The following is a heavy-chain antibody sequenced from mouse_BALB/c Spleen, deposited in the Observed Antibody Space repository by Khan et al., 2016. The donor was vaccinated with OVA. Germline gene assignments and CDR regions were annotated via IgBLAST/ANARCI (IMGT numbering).Heavy chain of an antibody. J-gene: IGHJ3*01. D-gene: IGHD1-1*01. Sequence: VQLQQSGTVLARPGASVKMSCKASGYIFPNYLMHWVKQGPGKGLEWLGSIFPENNVTHYHQHLKGQAKLTPVPRASTAHMEVSSLTNEDSAVYYCTRAGYGAFAYWGQGTLVTVSA. V-gene: IGHV1-5*01. CDR2: IFPENNVT. CDR1: GYIFPNYL. CDR3: TRAGYGAFAY.